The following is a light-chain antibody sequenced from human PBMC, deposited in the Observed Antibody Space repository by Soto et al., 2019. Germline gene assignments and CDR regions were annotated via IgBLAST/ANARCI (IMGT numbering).Light chain of an antibody. Sequence: EIVMTQSPATLSVSPGERATLSCRASQSVNINLAWYQQKPGQAPRLLIYDISTRATGVPARFSGSGSGTEFTLTISGLQSEDFALYFCQQYNNWPFSFGPGTRLEIK. V-gene: IGKV3-15*01. CDR3: QQYNNWPFS. J-gene: IGKJ5*01. CDR1: QSVNIN. CDR2: DIS.